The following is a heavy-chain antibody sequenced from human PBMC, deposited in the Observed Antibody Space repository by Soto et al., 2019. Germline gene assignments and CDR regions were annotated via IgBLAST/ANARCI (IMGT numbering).Heavy chain of an antibody. V-gene: IGHV3-7*03. D-gene: IGHD3-3*01. J-gene: IGHJ4*02. CDR1: GFTFSSYW. CDR3: ATDLTTKRYYHFWSGYSTGFDY. CDR2: IKQDGSEK. Sequence: GGSLRLSCAASGFTFSSYWMSWVRQAPGKGLEWVANIKQDGSEKYYVDSVKGRFTISRDNAKNSLYLQMNSLRAEDTAVYYCATDLTTKRYYHFWSGYSTGFDYWGQGTLVTVSS.